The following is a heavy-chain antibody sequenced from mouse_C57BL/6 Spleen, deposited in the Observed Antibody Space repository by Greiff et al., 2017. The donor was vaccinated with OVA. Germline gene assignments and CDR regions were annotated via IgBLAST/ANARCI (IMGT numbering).Heavy chain of an antibody. CDR3: TREGPFLYGSSPYFDY. V-gene: IGHV1-5*01. CDR1: GYTFTSYW. Sequence: VQLQQSGTVLARPGASVKMSCKTSGYTFTSYWMHWVKQRPGQGLEWIGAIYPGNSDTSYNQKFKGKAKLTAVTSASTAYMELSSLTNEDSAVYYCTREGPFLYGSSPYFDYWGQGTTLTVSS. D-gene: IGHD1-1*01. CDR2: IYPGNSDT. J-gene: IGHJ2*01.